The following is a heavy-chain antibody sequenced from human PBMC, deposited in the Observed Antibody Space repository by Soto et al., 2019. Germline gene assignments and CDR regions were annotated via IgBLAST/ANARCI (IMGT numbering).Heavy chain of an antibody. CDR2: IYSGTNT. CDR3: ARASDLLHAYFGMDV. V-gene: IGHV3-53*01. J-gene: IGHJ6*02. CDR1: GISISSSY. D-gene: IGHD3-3*01. Sequence: PGGSLRLSCAASGISISSSYMSWVRQAPGKGLEWVSLIYSGTNTYYEASVKGRFTISRDNSKNTLYLQMNRLRAEDTAVYYCARASDLLHAYFGMDVWGQRTTVTVSS.